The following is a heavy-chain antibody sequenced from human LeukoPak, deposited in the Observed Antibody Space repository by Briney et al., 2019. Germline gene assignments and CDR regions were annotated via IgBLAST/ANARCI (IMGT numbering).Heavy chain of an antibody. CDR3: ARPGTNGAFDI. CDR2: IYYSGST. D-gene: IGHD1-1*01. V-gene: IGHV4-59*08. J-gene: IGHJ3*02. Sequence: SETLSLTCTVSGGSISSYYWSWIRQPPGKGLEWIGYIYYSGSTNYNLSLKSRVTISVDTSKNQFSLKLSSVTAADTAVYYCARPGTNGAFDIWGQGTMVTVSS. CDR1: GGSISSYY.